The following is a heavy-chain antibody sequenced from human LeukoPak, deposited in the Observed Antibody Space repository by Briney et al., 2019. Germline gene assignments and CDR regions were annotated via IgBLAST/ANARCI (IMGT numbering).Heavy chain of an antibody. V-gene: IGHV1-2*02. J-gene: IGHJ1*01. CDR2: INPNSGGR. Sequence: ASVKASCKASGYTFTGYYMHWVRRAPGHELEGMGWINPNSGGRTYAQKFRARVTITRATSISTADMELSRLRSDDTAVYYCARGPAAGTDMQHWGQGTLVTVSS. D-gene: IGHD6-13*01. CDR1: GYTFTGYY. CDR3: ARGPAAGTDMQH.